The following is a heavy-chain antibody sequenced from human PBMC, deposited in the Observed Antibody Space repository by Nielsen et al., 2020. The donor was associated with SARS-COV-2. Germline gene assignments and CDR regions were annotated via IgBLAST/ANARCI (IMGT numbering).Heavy chain of an antibody. D-gene: IGHD2-2*01. V-gene: IGHV3-9*01. CDR3: ARQTVSSYQLLRKYYYYIDV. Sequence: GGSLRLSCAASGFTFDDYAMHWVRQAPGKGLEWVSGISWNSGSIGYADSVKGRFTISRDNAKNALYLQMNSLRHDDTAVYYCARQTVSSYQLLRKYYYYIDVWGRGTTVTVSS. CDR1: GFTFDDYA. CDR2: ISWNSGSI. J-gene: IGHJ6*03.